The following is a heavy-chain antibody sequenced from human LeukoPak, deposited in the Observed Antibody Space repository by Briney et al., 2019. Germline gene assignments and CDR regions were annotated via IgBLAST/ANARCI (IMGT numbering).Heavy chain of an antibody. CDR2: INPNSGGT. CDR3: ARGVITAMADSAYYYYGMDV. D-gene: IGHD5-18*01. J-gene: IGHJ6*02. V-gene: IGHV1-2*02. Sequence: ASVKVSCKASGYTFTGYYMHWVRQAPGQGLEWMGWINPNSGGTNYAEKFQGRVTMTRDTSISTAYMELSRLRSDDTAVYYCARGVITAMADSAYYYYGMDVWGQGTTVTVSS. CDR1: GYTFTGYY.